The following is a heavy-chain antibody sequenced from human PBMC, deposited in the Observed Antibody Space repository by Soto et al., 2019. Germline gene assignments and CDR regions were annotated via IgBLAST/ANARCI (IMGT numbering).Heavy chain of an antibody. Sequence: QITLKESGPTLVKPTQTLTLTCTFSGFSLSTSGVGAGWIRQPPGKALEWLALIYWDDDKRYSPSLKSRLTITKDTSKNQVVLTMTNMDPVDTATYYCAQTTVTNRPPYYYYYMDVWGKGTTVTVSS. CDR2: IYWDDDK. CDR3: AQTTVTNRPPYYYYYMDV. V-gene: IGHV2-5*02. J-gene: IGHJ6*03. CDR1: GFSLSTSGVG. D-gene: IGHD4-17*01.